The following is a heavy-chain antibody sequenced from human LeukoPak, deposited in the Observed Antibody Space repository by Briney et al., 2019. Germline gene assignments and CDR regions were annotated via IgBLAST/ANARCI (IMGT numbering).Heavy chain of an antibody. CDR2: IYYSGST. V-gene: IGHV4-39*07. J-gene: IGHJ5*02. CDR1: GGSISSSSYY. Sequence: PSETLSLTCTVSGGSISSSSYYWGWIRQPPGKGLEWIGSIYYSGSTYYNPSLKSRVTISVDTSKNQFSLKLSSVTAADTAVYYCARDNPPFYGSGSYYNRENWFDPWGQGTLVTVSS. D-gene: IGHD3-10*01. CDR3: ARDNPPFYGSGSYYNRENWFDP.